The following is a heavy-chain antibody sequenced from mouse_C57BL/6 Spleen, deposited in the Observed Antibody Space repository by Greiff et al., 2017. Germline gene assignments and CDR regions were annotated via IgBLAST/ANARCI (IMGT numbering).Heavy chain of an antibody. CDR3: ARALYYDYDAPFAD. J-gene: IGHJ3*01. CDR2: INPGSGST. Sequence: LVESGAELVRPGTSVKVSCKASGYAFTNYLIEWVKQRPGQGLEWIGVINPGSGSTNYNEKFKSKATLTVDKSSSTAYMQLSSLTSEDSAVYYWARALYYDYDAPFADWGQGTLVTVSA. V-gene: IGHV1-54*01. D-gene: IGHD2-4*01. CDR1: GYAFTNYL.